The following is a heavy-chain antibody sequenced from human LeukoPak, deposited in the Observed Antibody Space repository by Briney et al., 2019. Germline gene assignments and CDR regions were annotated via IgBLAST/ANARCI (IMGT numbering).Heavy chain of an antibody. CDR3: AHFRGGSFDF. Sequence: SETLSLTCSVSGGSISSYYWSWIRQPPGKGLEYIGYSYYSGSTDYNPSLKSRVTISVDTSKNQFSLKLSSVTAADTAVYYCAHFRGGSFDFWGQGTMVTVSS. CDR2: SYYSGST. J-gene: IGHJ3*01. V-gene: IGHV4-59*08. CDR1: GGSISSYY. D-gene: IGHD3-16*01.